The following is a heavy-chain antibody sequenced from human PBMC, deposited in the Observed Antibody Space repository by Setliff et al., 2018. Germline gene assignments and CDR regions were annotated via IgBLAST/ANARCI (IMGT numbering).Heavy chain of an antibody. Sequence: SVKVSCKASGYTFTSYAFSWVRQAPGQGLEWMGGIIPIFGTANYAHKFQGRVTITADESTSTAYMELSSLRSEDTAVYYCARSGGGYDFWSGYLVSHYYYYYYMDVWGKGTTVTVSS. V-gene: IGHV1-69*13. J-gene: IGHJ6*03. CDR3: ARSGGGYDFWSGYLVSHYYYYYYMDV. CDR2: IIPIFGTA. CDR1: GYTFTSYA. D-gene: IGHD3-3*01.